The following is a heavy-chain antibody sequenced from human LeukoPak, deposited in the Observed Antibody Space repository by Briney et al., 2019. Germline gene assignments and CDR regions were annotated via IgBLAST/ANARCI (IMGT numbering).Heavy chain of an antibody. V-gene: IGHV4-59*08. CDR1: GGSISSYY. CDR3: ARQNPYRSFDY. J-gene: IGHJ4*02. CDR2: IYYSGST. Sequence: SETLSLTCTVSGGSISSYYWSWIRQPPGKGLEWIGYIYYSGSTNYNPSLKSRVTISVDTSKNQFSLKLSSVTAADTAVYYCARQNPYRSFDYWGQGTLVTVSS. D-gene: IGHD1-14*01.